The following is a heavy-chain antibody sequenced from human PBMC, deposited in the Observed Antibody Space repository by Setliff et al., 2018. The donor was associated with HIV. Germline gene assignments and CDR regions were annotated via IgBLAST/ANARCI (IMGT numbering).Heavy chain of an antibody. J-gene: IGHJ4*02. Sequence: ASVKVSCKASGYTFTSYYMHWVRQAPGQGLEWMGIINPSGGSTSYAQKFQGRVTMTRDTSTSTVYMELSSLRSEDTAVYYCARVFVDTAVLRVLEYYFDSWGRGTLVTVSS. V-gene: IGHV1-46*01. CDR2: INPSGGST. D-gene: IGHD5-18*01. CDR1: GYTFTSYY. CDR3: ARVFVDTAVLRVLEYYFDS.